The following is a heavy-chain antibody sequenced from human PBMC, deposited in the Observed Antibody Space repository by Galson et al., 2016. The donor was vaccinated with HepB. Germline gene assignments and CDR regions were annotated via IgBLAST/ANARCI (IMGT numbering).Heavy chain of an antibody. J-gene: IGHJ3*02. V-gene: IGHV3-23*01. CDR2: ISGSGTTT. D-gene: IGHD5-18*01. CDR3: ANPRRYNHDALHI. CDR1: GFPFTTSA. Sequence: SLRLSCAASGFPFTTSALNWVRQAPGKGLQWVSFISGSGTTTFYTDSVKGRFTISRDNSKKRLYLQMDSLRAEDTAVYSCANPRRYNHDALHIWGQGTMVTVSS.